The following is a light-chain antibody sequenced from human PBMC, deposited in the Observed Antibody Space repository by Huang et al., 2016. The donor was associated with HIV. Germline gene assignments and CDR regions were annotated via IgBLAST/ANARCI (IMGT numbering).Light chain of an antibody. V-gene: IGKV1-NL1*01. CDR3: QQYYNIPRT. CDR2: ASS. CDR1: QGITNS. J-gene: IGKJ1*01. Sequence: DIQMTQSPSSLSASVGDRVTITCRASQGITNSLAWYQQKPGKAPKLLLYASSRLESGVPSRFSGNGAGTDYTLTISSLQPDDFATYYCQQYYNIPRTFGQGTKVEVK.